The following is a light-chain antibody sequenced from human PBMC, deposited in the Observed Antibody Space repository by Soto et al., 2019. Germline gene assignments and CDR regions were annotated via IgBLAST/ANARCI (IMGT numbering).Light chain of an antibody. CDR1: QDISNY. V-gene: IGKV1-33*01. J-gene: IGKJ2*01. CDR3: QQYDNLPRYT. CDR2: DAS. Sequence: DIPMTQSPSSLSASVGDRVTITCQASQDISNYLNWYQQKPGKAPKLLIYDASNLETGVPSRFSGSGSGTDFTFTISSLQPEDIATYYCQQYDNLPRYTFGQGTKLEI.